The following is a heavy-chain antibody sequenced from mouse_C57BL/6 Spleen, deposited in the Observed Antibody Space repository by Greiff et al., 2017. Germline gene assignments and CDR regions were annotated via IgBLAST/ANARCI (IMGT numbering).Heavy chain of an antibody. V-gene: IGHV1-55*01. D-gene: IGHD2-4*01. CDR3: AREEIYSDPTGAMDY. Sequence: QVQLQQPGAELVKPGASVKMSCKASGYTFTSYWITWVKQRPGQGLEWIGDIYPGSGSTNYNEKFKSKATLTVDTAASTAYMQLSSLTSEDSAVYYCAREEIYSDPTGAMDYWGQGTSVTVSS. J-gene: IGHJ4*01. CDR1: GYTFTSYW. CDR2: IYPGSGST.